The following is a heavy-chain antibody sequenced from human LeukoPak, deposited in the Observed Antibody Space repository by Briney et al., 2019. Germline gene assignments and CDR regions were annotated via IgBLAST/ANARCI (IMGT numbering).Heavy chain of an antibody. V-gene: IGHV1-8*01. CDR2: MNPNSGNT. Sequence: ASVKVSCKASGYTFTSYDINWVRQATGQGLEWMGWMNPNSGNTGYAQKFQGRVTMTRNTSISTAYMELSSLRSEDTAVYYCARDPQTTIFGVVIIELHDYWGQGTLVTVSS. CDR3: ARDPQTTIFGVVIIELHDY. J-gene: IGHJ4*02. CDR1: GYTFTSYD. D-gene: IGHD3-3*01.